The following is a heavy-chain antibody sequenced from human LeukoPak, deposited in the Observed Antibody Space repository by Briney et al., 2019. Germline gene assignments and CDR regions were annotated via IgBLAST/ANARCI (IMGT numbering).Heavy chain of an antibody. J-gene: IGHJ2*01. V-gene: IGHV4-61*02. CDR3: ARAEGTGYPYWYFDL. CDR2: IYTSGST. CDR1: GGSISSGSYY. D-gene: IGHD5-12*01. Sequence: SETLSLTCTVSGGSISSGSYYWSWIRQPAGQGLEWIGRIYTSGSTNYNPSLKSRVTISVDTSKKRVSLKLSSVTAADTAVYYCARAEGTGYPYWYFDLWGRGTLVTVSS.